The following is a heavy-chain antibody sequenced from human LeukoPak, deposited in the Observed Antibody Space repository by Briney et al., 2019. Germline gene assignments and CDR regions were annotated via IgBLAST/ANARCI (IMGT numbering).Heavy chain of an antibody. D-gene: IGHD3-10*01. CDR3: ARLEVRGVIGP. J-gene: IGHJ5*02. CDR1: GFSFSTYA. Sequence: GGSLRLSCAASGFSFSTYAMTWVRQAPGKGLEWVSAISGSGGSTYYADSVKGRFTISRDNSKNTVYLQMNSLRGEDTAVYYCARLEVRGVIGPWGQGTLVTVSS. CDR2: ISGSGGST. V-gene: IGHV3-23*01.